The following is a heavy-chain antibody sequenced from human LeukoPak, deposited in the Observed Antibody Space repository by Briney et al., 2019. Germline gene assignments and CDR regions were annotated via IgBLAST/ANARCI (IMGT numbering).Heavy chain of an antibody. CDR3: ARGLRGYSSSSRWQYFDY. CDR2: INHSGST. J-gene: IGHJ4*02. D-gene: IGHD6-6*01. V-gene: IGHV4-34*01. Sequence: SETLSLTCAVYGGSFSGYYWSWIRQPPGKGLEWIGEINHSGSTNYNPSLKSRVTISVDTSKNQFSLKLSSVTAADTAVYYCARGLRGYSSSSRWQYFDYWGQGTLVTVSS. CDR1: GGSFSGYY.